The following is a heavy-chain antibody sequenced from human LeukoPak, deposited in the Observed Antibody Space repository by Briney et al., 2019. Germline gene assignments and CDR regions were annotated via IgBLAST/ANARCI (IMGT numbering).Heavy chain of an antibody. CDR3: ARARRNYGSGSTSYYFVY. CDR1: VYTFTSYD. V-gene: IGHV1-8*01. D-gene: IGHD3-10*01. CDR2: ITPNRANT. J-gene: IGHJ4*02. Sequence: ASVKVSSKASVYTFTSYDINGFRQATGQGLEWMRWITPNRANTGYAQKLQGRVTMTRNNSISTAYMELSSLRSEDTAVYYCARARRNYGSGSTSYYFVYWGQGNLVTVSS.